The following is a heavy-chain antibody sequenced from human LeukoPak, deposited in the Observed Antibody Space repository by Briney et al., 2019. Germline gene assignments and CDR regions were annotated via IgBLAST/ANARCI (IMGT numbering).Heavy chain of an antibody. Sequence: SETLSLTCAVSGGSISSSNWWSWVRQPPGKGLEWIGEIYHSGSTNYNPSLKSRVTVSVDKSKNQFSLKLSSVTAADTAVYYCARGVITFGGVIVTSYYFDYWGQGTLVTVSS. V-gene: IGHV4-4*02. CDR2: IYHSGST. D-gene: IGHD3-16*02. CDR1: GGSISSSNW. J-gene: IGHJ4*02. CDR3: ARGVITFGGVIVTSYYFDY.